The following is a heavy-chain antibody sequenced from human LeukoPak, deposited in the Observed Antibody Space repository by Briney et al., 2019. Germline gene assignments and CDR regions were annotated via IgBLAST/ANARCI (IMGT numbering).Heavy chain of an antibody. V-gene: IGHV4-38-2*01. Sequence: SETLSLTCALSGYSISSGYYWGWIRQPPGKGLEWSWSIFHSGSTYYNPSPKSRVTISVDTSKNQFSLKLSSVTAADTAVYYCARGGITMIVVVPSPFDYWGQGTLVTVSS. J-gene: IGHJ4*02. D-gene: IGHD3-22*01. CDR3: ARGGITMIVVVPSPFDY. CDR1: GYSISSGYY. CDR2: IFHSGST.